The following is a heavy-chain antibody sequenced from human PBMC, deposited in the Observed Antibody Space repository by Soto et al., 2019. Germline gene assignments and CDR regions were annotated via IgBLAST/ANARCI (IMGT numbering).Heavy chain of an antibody. CDR2: INAGNGNT. V-gene: IGHV1-3*01. CDR1: GYTFTGYP. Sequence: ASVKVSCKASGYTFTGYPIHWVRQAPGQGLERMGWINAGNGNTKYSEKFQVRVTITRDTSASTAYMELSSLRSEDTAVYYPAKDRARAEEVCGQGTKVTVSS. J-gene: IGHJ6*02. CDR3: AKDRARAEEV.